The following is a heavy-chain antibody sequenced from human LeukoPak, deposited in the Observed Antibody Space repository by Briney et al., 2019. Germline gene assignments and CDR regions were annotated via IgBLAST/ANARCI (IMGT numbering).Heavy chain of an antibody. CDR2: IWSDATNQ. CDR3: AKDAQRGVDYSNSLEH. V-gene: IGHV3-33*06. D-gene: IGHD4-11*01. Sequence: GTSLRLSCEASGFTFSHFGMHWVRQAPGKGLEWVAVIWSDATNQYYGDSVKGRFTISRDNFKKTVSLQMDSLRAEDTAVYYCAKDAQRGVDYSNSLEHWGQGSLVTVSS. CDR1: GFTFSHFG. J-gene: IGHJ4*02.